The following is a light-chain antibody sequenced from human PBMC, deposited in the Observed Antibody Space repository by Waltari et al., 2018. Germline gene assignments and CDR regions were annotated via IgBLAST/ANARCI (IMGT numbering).Light chain of an antibody. J-gene: IGLJ2*01. V-gene: IGLV3-21*04. Sequence: YVLTQPPSVSVAPGETASLTCGGRNIETKGVHWYQQKAGQAPGLVIYYDSDRPAGIPERFSGSNSGNTATLTISRVEAGDEADYYCQVWDSSSASVVFGDGSRLTVL. CDR3: QVWDSSSASVV. CDR1: NIETKG. CDR2: YDS.